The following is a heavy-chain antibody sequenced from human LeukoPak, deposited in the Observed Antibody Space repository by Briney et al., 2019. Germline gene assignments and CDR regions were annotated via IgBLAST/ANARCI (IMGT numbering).Heavy chain of an antibody. CDR2: ISYDGSNK. CDR3: ARALLQWLFPY. V-gene: IGHV3-30*04. Sequence: GGSLRLSCAASGFTFSSYAMHWVRQAPGKGLEWVAVISYDGSNKYYADSVKGRFTIPRDNSKNTLYLQMNSLRAEDTAVYYCARALLQWLFPYWGQGTLVTVSS. D-gene: IGHD6-19*01. CDR1: GFTFSSYA. J-gene: IGHJ4*02.